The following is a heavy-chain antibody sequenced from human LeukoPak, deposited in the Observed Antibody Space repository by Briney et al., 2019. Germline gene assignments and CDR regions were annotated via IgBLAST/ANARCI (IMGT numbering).Heavy chain of an antibody. CDR3: ARTASEYSISWID. CDR1: GGSISSSNYY. Sequence: PSVTLSLTCTVSGGSISSSNYYWGWIRQPPGKGLEWIGSLYSSGNTYYNPSLKSRVTISVDSSKNQFSLKLTSVTAADTAVYYCARTASEYSISWIDWGQGTLVTVSS. J-gene: IGHJ1*01. D-gene: IGHD6-13*01. CDR2: LYSSGNT. V-gene: IGHV4-39*01.